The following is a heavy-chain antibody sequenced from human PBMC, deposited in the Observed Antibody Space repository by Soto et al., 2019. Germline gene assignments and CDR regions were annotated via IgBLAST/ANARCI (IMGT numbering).Heavy chain of an antibody. Sequence: GGSLRLSCAASGFTFSNAWMSWVRQAPGKGLEWVGRIKSKTDGGTTDYAAPVKGRFTISRDDSKNTLYLQMNSLKTEDTAVYYCTTVRTVTTFAFDIWGQGTMVTVSS. CDR3: TTVRTVTTFAFDI. D-gene: IGHD4-17*01. J-gene: IGHJ3*02. CDR1: GFTFSNAW. CDR2: IKSKTDGGTT. V-gene: IGHV3-15*01.